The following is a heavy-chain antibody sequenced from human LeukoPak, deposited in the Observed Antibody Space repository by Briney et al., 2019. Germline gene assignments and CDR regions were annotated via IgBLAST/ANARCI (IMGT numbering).Heavy chain of an antibody. CDR3: ARGRGYYDSSGYYSGNDY. V-gene: IGHV3-66*01. D-gene: IGHD3-22*01. CDR2: IYSGGST. J-gene: IGHJ4*02. Sequence: GGSLRLSCAASGFSFSSDELNWVRQAPGKGLEWASVIYSGGSTYYADSVKGRFTISRDNSKNTLYLQMNSLRAEDTAVYYCARGRGYYDSSGYYSGNDYWGQGTLVTVSS. CDR1: GFSFSSDE.